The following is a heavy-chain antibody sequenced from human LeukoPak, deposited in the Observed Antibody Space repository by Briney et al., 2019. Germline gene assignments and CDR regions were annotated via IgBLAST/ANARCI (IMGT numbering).Heavy chain of an antibody. CDR2: IYYSGST. D-gene: IGHD6-19*01. J-gene: IGHJ5*02. CDR3: ARDNPNSSGWYNWFDP. Sequence: SETLSLTCTVSGGSISSYYWSWIRQPPGKGLEWIGYIYYSGSTNYNPSLKSRVTISVDTSKNQFSLKLSSVAAADTAVYYCARDNPNSSGWYNWFDPWGQGTLVTVSS. V-gene: IGHV4-59*01. CDR1: GGSISSYY.